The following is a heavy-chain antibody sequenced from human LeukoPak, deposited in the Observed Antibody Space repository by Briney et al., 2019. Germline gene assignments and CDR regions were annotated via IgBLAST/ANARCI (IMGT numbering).Heavy chain of an antibody. D-gene: IGHD5-24*01. CDR2: ISAYNGNT. Sequence: ASVKVSCKASGYTFTSYGISWVRQAPGQGLEWMGWISAYNGNTNYAQKLQGRVTTTTDTSTSTAYMELRSLRADDTAVYYCARDGYNWRVGYYFDYWGQGTLVTVSS. J-gene: IGHJ4*02. CDR1: GYTFTSYG. V-gene: IGHV1-18*01. CDR3: ARDGYNWRVGYYFDY.